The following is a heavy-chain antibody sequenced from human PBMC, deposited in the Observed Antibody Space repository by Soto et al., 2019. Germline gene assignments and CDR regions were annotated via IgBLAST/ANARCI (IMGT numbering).Heavy chain of an antibody. CDR2: IWYDGSNK. D-gene: IGHD4-17*01. J-gene: IGHJ4*02. CDR3: ARDPPDYGEPYYFGY. CDR1: GFTFSSYG. V-gene: IGHV3-33*01. Sequence: GGSLRLSCAASGFTFSSYGMHWVRQAPGKGLEWVAVIWYDGSNKYYADSVKGRFTISRDNSKNTLYLQMNSLRAEDTAVYYCARDPPDYGEPYYFGYWGQGTLVTVSS.